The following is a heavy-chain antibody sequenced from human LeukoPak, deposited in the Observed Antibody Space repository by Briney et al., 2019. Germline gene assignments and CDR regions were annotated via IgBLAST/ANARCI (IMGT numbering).Heavy chain of an antibody. V-gene: IGHV3-23*01. CDR1: GFTFSSYA. Sequence: GGSLRLSCAASGFTFSSYAMSWVRQAPGKGLEWVSAISGSGSSTYYADSVKGRFTISRDNSKNTLYLQMNSPRAEDTAVYYCAKDEGYSSSWYPYYYGMDVWGQGTTVTVSS. D-gene: IGHD6-13*01. J-gene: IGHJ6*02. CDR3: AKDEGYSSSWYPYYYGMDV. CDR2: ISGSGSST.